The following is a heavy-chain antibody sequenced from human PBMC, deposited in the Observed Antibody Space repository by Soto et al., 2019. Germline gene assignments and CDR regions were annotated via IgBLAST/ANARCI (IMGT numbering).Heavy chain of an antibody. CDR1: GFTFSSYS. Sequence: EVQLVQSGGGLVKPGGSLRLSCAASGFTFSSYSMNWVRQAPGKGLEWVSSISSSSSYIYYADSVKGLFTISRDNATNSLYLQMNSLRAEDTAVYYCARDSGNYGSGSYYKPFDPWGQGTLVTVSS. V-gene: IGHV3-21*01. CDR3: ARDSGNYGSGSYYKPFDP. J-gene: IGHJ5*02. D-gene: IGHD3-10*01. CDR2: ISSSSSYI.